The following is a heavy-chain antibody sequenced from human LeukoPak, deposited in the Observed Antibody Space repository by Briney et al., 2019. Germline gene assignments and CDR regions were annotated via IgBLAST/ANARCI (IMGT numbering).Heavy chain of an antibody. V-gene: IGHV3-21*01. J-gene: IGHJ4*02. CDR2: ISSSSSYI. CDR1: GFSFSGDS. D-gene: IGHD4-23*01. CDR3: AREHEYDGGSFDY. Sequence: GGSLRLSCGASGFSFSGDSMNWVRQAPGKGLEWGSSISSSSSYIYYADSVKGRFTISRDNAKNSLYLQMNSLRAEDTAVYYCAREHEYDGGSFDYWGQGTLVTVSS.